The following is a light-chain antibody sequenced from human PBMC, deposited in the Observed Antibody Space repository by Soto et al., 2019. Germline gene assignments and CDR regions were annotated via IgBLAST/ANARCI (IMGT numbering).Light chain of an antibody. CDR2: GAS. Sequence: EIVLTQSPATLSLSPGGRASLPGRASQSFRSSLAWYQQQPGQAPRLLIYGASNRATGIPDRFSGSGSGTDFTLTISRLEPEDFAVYYCQQYGSSGTFGQGTKWIS. CDR3: QQYGSSGT. V-gene: IGKV3-20*01. J-gene: IGKJ1*01. CDR1: QSFRSS.